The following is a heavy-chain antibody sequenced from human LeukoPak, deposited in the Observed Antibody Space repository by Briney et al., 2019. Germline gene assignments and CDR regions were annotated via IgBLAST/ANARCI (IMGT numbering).Heavy chain of an antibody. Sequence: PSETLSLTCTVSGDSITSYYWNWIRQPPGKGLEWIGYVYYRGATNYNPSLKTRVTTSIDTSKKQFSLKLSSVTAADTAVYFCAGGPRESYYNWFDPWGQGTLVTVSS. J-gene: IGHJ5*02. CDR2: VYYRGAT. V-gene: IGHV4-59*01. CDR1: GDSITSYY. D-gene: IGHD3-10*01. CDR3: AGGPRESYYNWFDP.